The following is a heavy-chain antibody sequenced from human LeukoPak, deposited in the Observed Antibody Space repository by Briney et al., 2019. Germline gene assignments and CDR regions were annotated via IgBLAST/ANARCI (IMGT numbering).Heavy chain of an antibody. CDR3: ARSTSDYYGSSLRFDY. D-gene: IGHD3-10*01. J-gene: IGHJ4*02. CDR2: IIPIFGTA. V-gene: IGHV1-69*05. Sequence: ASVKVSCKASGGTFSSYAISWVRQAPGQGLEWMGGIIPIFGTANYAQKFQGRVTITTDESTSTAYMELSCLRSEDTAVYYCARSTSDYYGSSLRFDYWGQGTLVTVSS. CDR1: GGTFSSYA.